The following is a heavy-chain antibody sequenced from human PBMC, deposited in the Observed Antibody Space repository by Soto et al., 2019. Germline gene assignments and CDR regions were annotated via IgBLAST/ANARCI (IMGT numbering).Heavy chain of an antibody. CDR3: ARLRSEWELLTYYSYGRDV. D-gene: IGHD1-26*01. J-gene: IGHJ6*02. CDR2: ISAYNGNT. Sequence: QVQLVQSGAEVKKPGASVKVSCKASGYTFTSYGISWGRQAPGHGLEWMGWISAYNGNTNYAQKLQGRVTMTTDTSTSTAYMELRSLRSDDTAVYYCARLRSEWELLTYYSYGRDVGGQGTTVTVSS. CDR1: GYTFTSYG. V-gene: IGHV1-18*01.